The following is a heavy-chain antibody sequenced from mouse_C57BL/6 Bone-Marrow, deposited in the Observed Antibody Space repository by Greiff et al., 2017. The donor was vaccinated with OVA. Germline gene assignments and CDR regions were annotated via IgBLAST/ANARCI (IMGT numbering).Heavy chain of an antibody. D-gene: IGHD1-1*01. CDR2: IYPRSGNT. CDR3: ARSRTTVVATWDFDY. CDR1: GYTFTSYG. Sequence: SGAELARPGASVKLSCKASGYTFTSYGISWVKQRTGQGLEWIGEIYPRSGNTYYNEKFKGKATLTADKSSSTAYMELRSLTSEDSAVYFCARSRTTVVATWDFDYWGQGTTLTVSS. V-gene: IGHV1-81*01. J-gene: IGHJ2*01.